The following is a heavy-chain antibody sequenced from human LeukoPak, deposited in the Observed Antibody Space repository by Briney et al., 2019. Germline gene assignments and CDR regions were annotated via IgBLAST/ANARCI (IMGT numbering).Heavy chain of an antibody. CDR2: XNPNIGGT. Sequence: GMGXXNPNIGGTNYAQKFQGWVTMTRDTSISTAYMELSKVRSDDTAVYYCARDHEGYGDPWYFDYWGQGTLVTVSS. J-gene: IGHJ4*02. V-gene: IGHV1-2*04. CDR3: ARDHEGYGDPWYFDY. D-gene: IGHD4-17*01.